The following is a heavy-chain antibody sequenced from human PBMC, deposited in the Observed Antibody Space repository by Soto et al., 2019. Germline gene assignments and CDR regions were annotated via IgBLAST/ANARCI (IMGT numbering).Heavy chain of an antibody. CDR2: IYHSGST. CDR3: AAIDYCTNGVCPPYGMDV. D-gene: IGHD2-8*01. CDR1: GYSISSGSY. J-gene: IGHJ6*02. V-gene: IGHV4-38-2*02. Sequence: SETLSLTCTVSGYSISSGSYWAWIRQPPGKGLEWIGSIYHSGSTYYNPSLKSRVTISVDTSKNQFSLKLSSVTAADTAVYYCAAIDYCTNGVCPPYGMDVWGQGTTVTVSS.